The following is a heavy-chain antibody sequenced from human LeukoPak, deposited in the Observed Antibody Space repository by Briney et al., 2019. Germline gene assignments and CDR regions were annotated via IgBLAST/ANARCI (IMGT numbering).Heavy chain of an antibody. CDR3: ASGGYSYGFDY. D-gene: IGHD5-18*01. Sequence: SETLSLTCTVSGGSVSSGSYYWSWIRQPPGKGLEWIGYIYYSGSTNYNPSLKSRVTISVDTSKNQLSLKLSSVTAADAAMYYCASGGYSYGFDYWGQGTLVTVSS. CDR2: IYYSGST. V-gene: IGHV4-61*01. J-gene: IGHJ4*02. CDR1: GGSVSSGSYY.